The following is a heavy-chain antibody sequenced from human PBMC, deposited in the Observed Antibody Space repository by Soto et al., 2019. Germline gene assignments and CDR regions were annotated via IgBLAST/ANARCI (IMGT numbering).Heavy chain of an antibody. D-gene: IGHD4-17*01. J-gene: IGHJ4*02. Sequence: SETLSLTCTVSGGSMISYCWSWIRQPPGRGLEWIGFIYYSGSTNYNPSLKSRVTISVDTSKNQLSLKLSSVTAADTAVYYCARRYGYYFDYWGQGTLVTVSS. CDR1: GGSMISYC. CDR3: ARRYGYYFDY. V-gene: IGHV4-59*08. CDR2: IYYSGST.